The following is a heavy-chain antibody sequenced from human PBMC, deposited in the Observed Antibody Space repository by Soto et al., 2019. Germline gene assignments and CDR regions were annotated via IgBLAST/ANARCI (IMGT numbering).Heavy chain of an antibody. CDR2: IYWDDDK. CDR3: ARESRRFFDC. V-gene: IGHV2-5*02. D-gene: IGHD2-2*01. J-gene: IGHJ4*02. Sequence: QITLKESGPTLVKPTQTLTLTCTFSGFSLSTTGVGVGWIRQPPGKALEWLAIIYWDDDKRYSPSLKSRLTITKYTSNNQVVLTMTNMDPVDTATYYCARESRRFFDCWGQGTLVTVSS. CDR1: GFSLSTTGVG.